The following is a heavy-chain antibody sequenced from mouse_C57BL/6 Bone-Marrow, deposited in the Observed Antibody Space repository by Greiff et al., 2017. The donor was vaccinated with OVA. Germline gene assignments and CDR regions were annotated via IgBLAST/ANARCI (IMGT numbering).Heavy chain of an antibody. CDR3: AREGDRGGIAY. CDR2: INYDGSST. Sequence: VKLLESVGGFVQPGSSMQLSCTASGFTFSAYFMSLVRQVPENVLEWVANINYDGSSTYYLDSLKSRFIISRDNAKNILYLQMSSLKSEDTATYYCAREGDRGGIAYWGQGTLVTVSA. CDR1: GFTFSAYF. V-gene: IGHV5-16*01. J-gene: IGHJ3*01.